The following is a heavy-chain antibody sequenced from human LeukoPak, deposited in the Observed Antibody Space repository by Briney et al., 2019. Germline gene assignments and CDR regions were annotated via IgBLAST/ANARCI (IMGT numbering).Heavy chain of an antibody. CDR3: AREDSGGWYVFDY. D-gene: IGHD6-19*01. J-gene: IGHJ4*02. Sequence: ASVKVSCKPSEYTFTRYYMHWVRQAPGQRLEWMGIINPSGGSTSYAQKLQGRVTMTRDTSTSTVYMRLSSLRSEDTAVYYCAREDSGGWYVFDYWGQGTLVTVSS. CDR2: INPSGGST. V-gene: IGHV1-46*01. CDR1: EYTFTRYY.